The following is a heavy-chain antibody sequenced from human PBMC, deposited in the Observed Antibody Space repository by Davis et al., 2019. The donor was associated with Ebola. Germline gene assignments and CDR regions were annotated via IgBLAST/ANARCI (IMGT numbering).Heavy chain of an antibody. V-gene: IGHV3-23*01. CDR2: ISGSGGST. D-gene: IGHD5-12*01. CDR1: GFTFSSYA. J-gene: IGHJ5*02. Sequence: PGGSLRLSCAASGFTFSSYAMSWVRQAPGKGLEWVSAISGSGGSTYYADSVKGRFTISRDNSKNTLYLQMNSLRAEDTAVYYCAKVESGYDLGQSGWFDPWGQGTLVTVSS. CDR3: AKVESGYDLGQSGWFDP.